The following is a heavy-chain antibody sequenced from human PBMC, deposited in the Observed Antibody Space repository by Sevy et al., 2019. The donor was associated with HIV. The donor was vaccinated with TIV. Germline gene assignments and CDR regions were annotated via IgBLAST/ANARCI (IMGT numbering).Heavy chain of an antibody. J-gene: IGHJ6*02. CDR2: ISYDGVNQ. Sequence: GGSLRLSCAASGFSFSYYPMHWVRQAPGKGLEWVALISYDGVNQYYAASVKGRFTVSRDNSKNTLYLQMNSLRDEDTAVYYCARGGYSGYRNYYYGMDVWGQGTTVTVSS. D-gene: IGHD5-12*01. CDR1: GFSFSYYP. CDR3: ARGGYSGYRNYYYGMDV. V-gene: IGHV3-30*07.